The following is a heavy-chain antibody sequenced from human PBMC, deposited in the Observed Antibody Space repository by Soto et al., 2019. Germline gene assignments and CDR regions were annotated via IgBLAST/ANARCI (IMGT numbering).Heavy chain of an antibody. D-gene: IGHD6-13*01. Sequence: SETLSLTCTVSGGSISSYYWNWIRQPPGKGQEWIGYNHYSGSTNYNPSLKSRVTISVDTSKNQFSLKLISVTAADTAVYYCARDLPRGIAAAGTRNYYYYGMDVWGQGTTVTVSS. CDR3: ARDLPRGIAAAGTRNYYYYGMDV. V-gene: IGHV4-59*12. CDR1: GGSISSYY. J-gene: IGHJ6*02. CDR2: NHYSGST.